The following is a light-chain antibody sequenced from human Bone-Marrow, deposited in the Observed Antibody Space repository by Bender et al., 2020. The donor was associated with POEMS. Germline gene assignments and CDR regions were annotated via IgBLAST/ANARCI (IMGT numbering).Light chain of an antibody. CDR1: KLGDKY. V-gene: IGLV3-1*01. Sequence: SYELTQPPSVSVSPGQTASITCSGDKLGDKYAYWYQQKPGQSPVLVIYQDSKRPSGIPERFSGSNSGNTATLTISGTQAMDEADYYGQAWDSSTPVFGTGTKVTVL. CDR3: QAWDSSTPV. J-gene: IGLJ1*01. CDR2: QDS.